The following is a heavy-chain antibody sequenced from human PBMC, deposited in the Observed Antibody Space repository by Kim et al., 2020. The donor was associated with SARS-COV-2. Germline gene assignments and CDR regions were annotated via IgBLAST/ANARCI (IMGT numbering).Heavy chain of an antibody. CDR2: MNPNSGNT. J-gene: IGHJ6*03. Sequence: ASVKVSCKASGYTFTSYDINWVRQATGQGLEWMGWMNPNSGNTGYAQKFQGRVTMTRKTSISTAYMELSSLRSEDTAVYYCARGHLKSIVVVIAPRPYYYYMGVWGKGPTVTVSS. V-gene: IGHV1-8*01. CDR1: GYTFTSYD. CDR3: ARGHLKSIVVVIAPRPYYYYMGV. D-gene: IGHD2-21*01.